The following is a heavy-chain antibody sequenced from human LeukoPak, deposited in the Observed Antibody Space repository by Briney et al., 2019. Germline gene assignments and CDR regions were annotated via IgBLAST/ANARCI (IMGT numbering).Heavy chain of an antibody. J-gene: IGHJ4*02. CDR2: IIPIFGTA. CDR1: GGTFSSYA. Sequence: SVKVSCKASGGTFSSYAISWVRQAPGQGLEWMGGIIPIFGTANYAQKFQGRVTITADESTSTAYMELSSLRSEDTAVYYCAGGGRVYYYYFDYWGQEPRVTVSS. V-gene: IGHV1-69*13. CDR3: AGGGRVYYYYFDY. D-gene: IGHD3-22*01.